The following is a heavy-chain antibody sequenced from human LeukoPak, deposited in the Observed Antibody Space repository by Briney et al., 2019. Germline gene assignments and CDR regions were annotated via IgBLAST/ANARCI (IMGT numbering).Heavy chain of an antibody. Sequence: ASVKVSCKVSGYTLTELSMHWVRQAPGKGLEWMGGFDPEDGETIYAQKFQGRVTITADKSTSTAYMELSSLRSEDTAVYYCARVGRFGESGDDYWGQGTLVTVSS. V-gene: IGHV1-24*01. J-gene: IGHJ4*02. D-gene: IGHD3-10*01. CDR1: GYTLTELS. CDR2: FDPEDGET. CDR3: ARVGRFGESGDDY.